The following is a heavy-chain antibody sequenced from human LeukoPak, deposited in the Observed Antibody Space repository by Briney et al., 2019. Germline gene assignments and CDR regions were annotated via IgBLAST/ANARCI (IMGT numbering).Heavy chain of an antibody. Sequence: PSETLSLTCTVSGGSISSSSYYWGWIRQPPGKGLEWIGSIYYSGSTYYNPSLKSRVTISVDTSKNQFSLKLSSVTAADTAVYYCARRHYDSSGYHSILDWYFDLWGRGTLVTVSS. CDR2: IYYSGST. V-gene: IGHV4-39*01. CDR3: ARRHYDSSGYHSILDWYFDL. J-gene: IGHJ2*01. CDR1: GGSISSSSYY. D-gene: IGHD3-22*01.